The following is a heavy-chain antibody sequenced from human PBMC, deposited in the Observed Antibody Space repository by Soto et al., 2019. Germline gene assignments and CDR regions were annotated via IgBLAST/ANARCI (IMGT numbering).Heavy chain of an antibody. CDR3: ARAHYVRSGYYFDS. J-gene: IGHJ4*02. CDR1: GDSITSGGYS. CDR2: IYHTGST. V-gene: IGHV4-30-2*01. D-gene: IGHD3-22*01. Sequence: QVQLQESGSGLVKPSQTLSLTCTVSGDSITSGGYSWSWIRKPPQKALEWIGYIYHTGSTSYSPSLESRVTISVDKSKNQFSLILNSVTAADTAIYYCARAHYVRSGYYFDSWGQGTLFTVSS.